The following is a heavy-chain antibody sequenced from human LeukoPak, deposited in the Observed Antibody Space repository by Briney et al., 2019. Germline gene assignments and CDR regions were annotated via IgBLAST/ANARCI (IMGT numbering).Heavy chain of an antibody. V-gene: IGHV4-30-2*01. J-gene: IGHJ4*02. CDR1: GGSVSSGDYY. CDR3: ARLNTEEPRFDY. CDR2: VYHSGET. Sequence: SQTLSLTCTVSGGSVSSGDYYWSWIRQPPGKGLEWIGSVYHSGETYYNPSLNSRVTISVDRSKNQLSLKLNSVTAADTAVYYCARLNTEEPRFDYWGQGTLVTVPS. D-gene: IGHD1-14*01.